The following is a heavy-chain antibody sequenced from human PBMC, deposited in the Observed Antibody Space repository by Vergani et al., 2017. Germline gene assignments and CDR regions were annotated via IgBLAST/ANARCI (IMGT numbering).Heavy chain of an antibody. Sequence: QVLVVQSGSEFKKPGASVKVSCKTSGYTFNTYAICWVRLAPGQGLEWMGWINTNNGDPTYDQDFTGRFIFSLDTSASTAYLEINNLKPEDTAFYYCAREGGPHSIWGQGTLVTVSS. D-gene: IGHD2-21*01. CDR3: AREGGPHSI. V-gene: IGHV7-4-1*02. J-gene: IGHJ4*03. CDR2: INTNNGDP. CDR1: GYTFNTYA.